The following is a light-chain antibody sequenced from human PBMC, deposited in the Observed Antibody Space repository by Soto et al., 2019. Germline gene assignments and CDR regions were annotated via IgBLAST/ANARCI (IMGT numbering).Light chain of an antibody. CDR2: GAS. V-gene: IGKV3-15*01. CDR1: QSVSSN. Sequence: EIVMTQSPATLSVSPGERATLSCRASQSVSSNLAWYQQKPGQAPRLLIYGASTRATGIPARFSGSGSGTEFTLTISSLQSEDFEVYYCQQYNNWTPLPFGGGTKVEIK. J-gene: IGKJ4*01. CDR3: QQYNNWTPLP.